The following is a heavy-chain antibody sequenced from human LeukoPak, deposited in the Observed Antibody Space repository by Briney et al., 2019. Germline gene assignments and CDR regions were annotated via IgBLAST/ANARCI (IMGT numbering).Heavy chain of an antibody. J-gene: IGHJ4*02. CDR2: INHSGST. V-gene: IGHV4-34*01. Sequence: SETLSLTCAVYGGSFSGYYWSWIRQPPGKGLEWIGEINHSGSTNYNPSLKSRVTISVDTSKNQFSLKLSSATAADTAVYYCARALHIAAAGTRGFDYWAREPWSPSPQ. D-gene: IGHD6-13*01. CDR1: GGSFSGYY. CDR3: ARALHIAAAGTRGFDY.